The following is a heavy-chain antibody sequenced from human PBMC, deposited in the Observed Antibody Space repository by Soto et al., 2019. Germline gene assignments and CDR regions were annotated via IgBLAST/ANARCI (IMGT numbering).Heavy chain of an antibody. J-gene: IGHJ4*02. CDR2: IYYSGST. V-gene: IGHV4-31*03. CDR1: GGSISSGGYY. CDR3: ARVNYGGNDY. D-gene: IGHD4-17*01. Sequence: SETLSLTCTVSGGSISSGGYYWSWIRQHPGKGLEWSGYIYYSGSTSYNPSLKSRVTISVDTSKNQFSLKLSSVTAADTAVYYCARVNYGGNDYWGQGTLVTVST.